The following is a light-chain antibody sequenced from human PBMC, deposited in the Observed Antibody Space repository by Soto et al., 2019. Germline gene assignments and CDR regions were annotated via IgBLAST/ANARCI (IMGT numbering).Light chain of an antibody. J-gene: IGKJ1*01. Sequence: EIVLTQSPATLSLSPGERATLFCGASQSVSTNYVAWYQQKPGLAPRLLIYGASSRPTGIPDRFSGSGSGTDFTLTISSLEPEDFAVYYCQQRSNWPRTFGQGTKVDIK. CDR2: GAS. CDR1: QSVSTNY. CDR3: QQRSNWPRT. V-gene: IGKV3D-20*02.